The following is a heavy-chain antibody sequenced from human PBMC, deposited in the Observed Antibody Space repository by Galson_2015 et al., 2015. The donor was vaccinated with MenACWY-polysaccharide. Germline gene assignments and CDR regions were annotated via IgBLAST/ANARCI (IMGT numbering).Heavy chain of an antibody. J-gene: IGHJ5*02. CDR3: AGIPSTMTSFGWFGP. CDR2: IFNRGGT. CDR1: DGSISSAGYH. V-gene: IGHV4-31*03. D-gene: IGHD4-17*01. Sequence: TLSLTCSVSDGSISSAGYHWTWIRQHPGKGLEWIGYIFNRGGTNSNPSLKSRVTVSADRSNNQFSLKLTSLTAADTAVYYCAGIPSTMTSFGWFGPWGQGILVTVSS.